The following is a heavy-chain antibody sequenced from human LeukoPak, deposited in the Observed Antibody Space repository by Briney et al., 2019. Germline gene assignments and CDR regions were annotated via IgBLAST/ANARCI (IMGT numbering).Heavy chain of an antibody. Sequence: GGSLRLSCAASGFTFSSYAMSGVGQAPGKGLEWVAAISGSGGSTDYADSVKGRFNISRDNSKNTLYLQMNSLSAEDTAVYYCAKEDLGYCSSTSCYFSSDYYMDVWGKGTTVTVSS. CDR2: ISGSGGST. D-gene: IGHD2-2*01. V-gene: IGHV3-23*01. CDR3: AKEDLGYCSSTSCYFSSDYYMDV. J-gene: IGHJ6*03. CDR1: GFTFSSYA.